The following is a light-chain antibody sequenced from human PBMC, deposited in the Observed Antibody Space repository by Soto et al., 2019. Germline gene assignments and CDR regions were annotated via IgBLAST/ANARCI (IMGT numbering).Light chain of an antibody. V-gene: IGKV3D-15*01. Sequence: VMTQSPATLSESPGERVTLSCRASQYISSNLAWYQQKPGQPPRLLIYDATSRATGIPSRFSGSGSVTDFTPTIISLQSEYVAVYFCQQYHDWPPLSFGGGTKVEIK. CDR3: QQYHDWPPLS. J-gene: IGKJ4*01. CDR1: QYISSN. CDR2: DAT.